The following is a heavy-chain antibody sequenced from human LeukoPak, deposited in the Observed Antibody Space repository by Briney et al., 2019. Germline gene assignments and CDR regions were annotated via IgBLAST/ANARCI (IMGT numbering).Heavy chain of an antibody. V-gene: IGHV4-59*08. CDR2: IYYSGST. D-gene: IGHD3-3*01. CDR1: GGSISSYY. J-gene: IGHJ4*02. CDR3: ARQVFWSGYGAIDY. Sequence: PSETLSLTCAVSGGSISSYYWSWIRQPPGKGLEWIGYIYYSGSTNYNPSLKSRVTISVDTSKNQFSLKLSSVTAADTAVYYCARQVFWSGYGAIDYWGQGTLVTVSS.